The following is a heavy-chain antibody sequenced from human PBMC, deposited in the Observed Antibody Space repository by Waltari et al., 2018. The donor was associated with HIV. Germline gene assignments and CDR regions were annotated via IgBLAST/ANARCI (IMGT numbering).Heavy chain of an antibody. Sequence: QVQLVQSGAEVKKPGASVKVSCKASGYTFTSYDMHWVRKAPGQRLEWMGWINAGNGNTKYSQKFQGRVTITRDTSASTAYMELSSLRSEDTAVYYCARDPGSSSYRGDYWGQGTLVTVSS. CDR2: INAGNGNT. V-gene: IGHV1-3*01. CDR1: GYTFTSYD. CDR3: ARDPGSSSYRGDY. J-gene: IGHJ4*02. D-gene: IGHD6-6*01.